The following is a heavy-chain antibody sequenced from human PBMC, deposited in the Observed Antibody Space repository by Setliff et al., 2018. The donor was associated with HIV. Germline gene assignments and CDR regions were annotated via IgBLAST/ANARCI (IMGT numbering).Heavy chain of an antibody. CDR3: AKGLPYCGGGSCYLYYFDY. D-gene: IGHD2-15*01. V-gene: IGHV1-46*01. CDR1: GYTFTNYY. CDR2: IYPGGARR. Sequence: ASVKVSCKASGYTFTNYYMHWVRQAPGQGLEWMGIIYPGGARRSYAQKFQGRVTMTWDTSTSTVYMELSSLRSDDTAVYYCAKGLPYCGGGSCYLYYFDYWGQGTLVTVSS. J-gene: IGHJ4*02.